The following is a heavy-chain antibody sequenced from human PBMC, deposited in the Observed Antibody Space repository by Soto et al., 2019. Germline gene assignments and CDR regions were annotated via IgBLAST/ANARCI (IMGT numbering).Heavy chain of an antibody. CDR2: IKSKTDGGTT. J-gene: IGHJ6*01. D-gene: IGHD5-18*01. V-gene: IGHV3-15*07. CDR1: GFTFSNAW. Sequence: PGGSLRLSCAASGFTFSNAWMNWARQAPGKGLEWVGRIKSKTDGGTTDYAAPVKGRFTISRDDSKNTLYLQMNSLKTEDTAVYDCTTGHADRKHLWPPGRHGKNDGMDGWGQGTTVAVPS. CDR3: TTGHADRKHLWPPGRHGKNDGMDG.